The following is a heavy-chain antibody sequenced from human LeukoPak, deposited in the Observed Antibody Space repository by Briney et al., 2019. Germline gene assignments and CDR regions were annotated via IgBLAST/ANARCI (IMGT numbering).Heavy chain of an antibody. Sequence: GESLKISCRASGYSFPMYWIGWVRQMPRRGLEWMGIIYPGDSDTRYSPSFQGQVTISVDESINSVYLQWSSLQASDTAIYYCARQDSGSYFQYSDYWGQGTQVTVSS. V-gene: IGHV5-51*01. J-gene: IGHJ4*02. D-gene: IGHD1-26*01. CDR2: IYPGDSDT. CDR3: ARQDSGSYFQYSDY. CDR1: GYSFPMYW.